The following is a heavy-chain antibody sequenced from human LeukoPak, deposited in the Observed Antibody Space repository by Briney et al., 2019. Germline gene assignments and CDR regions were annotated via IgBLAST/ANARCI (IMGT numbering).Heavy chain of an antibody. Sequence: PSVTLSLTCSVSGGSLSSDYWSWIRQPPGKGLELIGHIHDTGSTFYNPSLRGRVTISLDTSNSQFSLKLTSMTAADTAVYYCARFSSGCSTSSCYLTYWGQGTLVTVS. CDR1: GGSLSSDY. V-gene: IGHV4-59*01. J-gene: IGHJ4*02. CDR3: ARFSSGCSTSSCYLTY. D-gene: IGHD2-2*01. CDR2: IHDTGST.